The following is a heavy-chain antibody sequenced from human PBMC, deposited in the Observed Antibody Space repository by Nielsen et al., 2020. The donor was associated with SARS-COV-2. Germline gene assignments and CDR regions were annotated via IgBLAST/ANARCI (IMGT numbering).Heavy chain of an antibody. D-gene: IGHD1-1*01. CDR2: VTGGST. CDR1: GFTFSDYA. CDR3: TTRTFYLDY. J-gene: IGHJ4*02. V-gene: IGHV3-23*01. Sequence: GESLKISCEASGFTFSDYAINWVRQAPGKGLEWVSSVTGGSTYCADSVKGRFTISRDISKNTLFLQMNSLRAEDTALYYCTTRTFYLDYWGQGTLVTVSS.